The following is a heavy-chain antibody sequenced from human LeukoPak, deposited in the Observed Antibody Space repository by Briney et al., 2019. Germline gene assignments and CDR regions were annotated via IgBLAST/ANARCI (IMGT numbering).Heavy chain of an antibody. J-gene: IGHJ4*02. CDR3: AKGPYSGSYEGGYYFDY. V-gene: IGHV3-23*01. D-gene: IGHD1-26*01. CDR2: ISGSGGST. Sequence: GGSLRLSCAASGFTFSSYAMSWVRQAPGKGLEWVSAISGSGGSTYYADSVKGRFTISRDNSKNTLYLQMNSLRAEDTAVYYCAKGPYSGSYEGGYYFDYWGQGTLVTVSS. CDR1: GFTFSSYA.